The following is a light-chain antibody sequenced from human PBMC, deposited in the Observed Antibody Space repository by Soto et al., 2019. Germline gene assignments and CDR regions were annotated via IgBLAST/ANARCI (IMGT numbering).Light chain of an antibody. V-gene: IGLV2-14*01. CDR1: SSDIGAYNY. CDR2: AVT. CDR3: SSFTSSTTLL. Sequence: QSALTQPASLSGSPGQSITISCTGTSSDIGAYNYVSWYQQHPGRAPKLIIYAVTDRPSGVADRFSGSKSGDTASLTISGLQAEDEAHYYCSSFTSSTTLLFGGGTKLTVL. J-gene: IGLJ2*01.